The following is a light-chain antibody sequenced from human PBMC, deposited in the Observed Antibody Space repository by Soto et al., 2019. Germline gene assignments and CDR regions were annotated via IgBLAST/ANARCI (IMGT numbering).Light chain of an antibody. Sequence: QSALTQPASVSGSPGQSITISCTGTTSDVGGYVYVSWYRQHPGKAPKLMIFEVRHRPSGVSNRFSGSKSGNTASLTISGLQAEDEADYYCSSYSSSRTVVFGGGTKLTVL. CDR3: SSYSSSRTVV. V-gene: IGLV2-14*01. J-gene: IGLJ2*01. CDR1: TSDVGGYVY. CDR2: EVR.